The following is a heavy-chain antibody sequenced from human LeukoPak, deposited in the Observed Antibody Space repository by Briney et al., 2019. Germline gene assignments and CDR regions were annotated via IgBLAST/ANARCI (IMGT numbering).Heavy chain of an antibody. CDR2: IIPILGIA. CDR1: GGTFSSYA. Sequence: VKVSCKASGGTFSSYAISWVRQAPGQGLEWMGRIIPILGIANYTQKFQGRVTITADKSTSTAYMELSSLRSEDTAVYYCAREGRSSSWYRLDYWGQGTLVTVSS. D-gene: IGHD6-13*01. J-gene: IGHJ4*02. CDR3: AREGRSSSWYRLDY. V-gene: IGHV1-69*10.